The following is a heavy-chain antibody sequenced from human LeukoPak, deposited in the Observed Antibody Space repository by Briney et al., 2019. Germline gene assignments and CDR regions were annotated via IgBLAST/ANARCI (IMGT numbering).Heavy chain of an antibody. D-gene: IGHD3-10*02. CDR3: GRDVRHTYDY. CDR1: GYTFTGYF. J-gene: IGHJ4*02. CDR2: INPNSGDT. Sequence: GASVKVSCKASGYTFTGYFMHWVRQGPGQGFEWMGWINPNSGDTNYAQKFRGRVSMTRDTSISTVYMELSSLRSDDTAVYYCGRDVRHTYDYWGQGTLVTVSS. V-gene: IGHV1-2*02.